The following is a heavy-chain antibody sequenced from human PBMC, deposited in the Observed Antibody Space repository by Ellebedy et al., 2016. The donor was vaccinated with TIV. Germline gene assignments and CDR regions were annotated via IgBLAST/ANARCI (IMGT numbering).Heavy chain of an antibody. Sequence: PGGSLRLSCAASGFTFTSYSMNWVCPAPGKGLGRVSSISSNSNYIYYADSVMGRFTISRDNAKKSLYLQMNSLRAEDTAVYYCARGAMAAAGDDYWGQGTLVTVSS. D-gene: IGHD6-13*01. J-gene: IGHJ4*02. CDR1: GFTFTSYS. CDR2: ISSNSNYI. V-gene: IGHV3-21*01. CDR3: ARGAMAAAGDDY.